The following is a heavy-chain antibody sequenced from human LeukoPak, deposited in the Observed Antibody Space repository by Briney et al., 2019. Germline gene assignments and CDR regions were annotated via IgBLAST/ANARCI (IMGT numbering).Heavy chain of an antibody. Sequence: GASVKVSCKASGGTFSSYAISWMRQAPGQGLEWMGGIIPIFGTANYAQKFQGRVTITADKSTSTAYMELSRLRSDDTAVYYCAREVAMGRNYYYYYMDVWGKGTTVTISS. CDR2: IIPIFGTA. D-gene: IGHD5-18*01. J-gene: IGHJ6*03. V-gene: IGHV1-69*06. CDR1: GGTFSSYA. CDR3: AREVAMGRNYYYYYMDV.